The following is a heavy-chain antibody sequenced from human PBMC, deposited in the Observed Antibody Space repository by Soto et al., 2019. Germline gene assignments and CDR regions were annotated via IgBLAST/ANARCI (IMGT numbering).Heavy chain of an antibody. J-gene: IGHJ6*03. CDR1: GFTVSSNY. D-gene: IGHD2-2*03. Sequence: GGSLRLSCAASGFTVSSNYMSWVRQAPGKGLEWVSVIYSGGSTYYADSVKGRFTISRHNSKNTLYLQMNSLRAEDTAVYYCASSQSGYCSSTSCYYYYYMDVWGKGTTVTVSS. CDR3: ASSQSGYCSSTSCYYYYYMDV. V-gene: IGHV3-53*04. CDR2: IYSGGST.